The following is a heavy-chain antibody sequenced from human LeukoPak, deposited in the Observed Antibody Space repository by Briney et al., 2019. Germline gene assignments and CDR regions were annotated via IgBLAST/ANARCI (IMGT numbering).Heavy chain of an antibody. CDR3: ARGLPKYYDSSGYYYGEGY. CDR1: GYTFTSYD. CDR2: ISAYNGNT. V-gene: IGHV1-18*01. D-gene: IGHD3-22*01. J-gene: IGHJ4*02. Sequence: GASVKVSCKASGYTFTSYDINWVRQATGQGLEWMGWISAYNGNTNYAQKLQGGVTMTTDTSTSTAYMELRSLRSDDTAVYYCARGLPKYYDSSGYYYGEGYWGQGTLVTVSS.